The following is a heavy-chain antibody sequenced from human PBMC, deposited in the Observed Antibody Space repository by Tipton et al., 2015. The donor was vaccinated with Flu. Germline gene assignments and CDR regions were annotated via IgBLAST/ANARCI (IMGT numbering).Heavy chain of an antibody. J-gene: IGHJ5*02. V-gene: IGHV3-21*01. CDR1: GFTFSSYS. Sequence: SLRLSCAASGFTFSSYSMNWVRQAPGKGLEWVSSISSSSSYIYYADSVKGRFTISRDNAKNSLYLQMNSLRAEDTAVYYCARGLYYDFWSGYYLELDPWGQGTLVTVSS. CDR2: ISSSSSYI. CDR3: ARGLYYDFWSGYYLELDP. D-gene: IGHD3-3*01.